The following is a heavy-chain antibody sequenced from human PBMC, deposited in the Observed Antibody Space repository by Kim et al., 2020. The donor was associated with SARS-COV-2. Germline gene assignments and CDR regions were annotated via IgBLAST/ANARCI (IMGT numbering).Heavy chain of an antibody. D-gene: IGHD5-12*01. Sequence: LKSRVTISVDTSKNQFSLKLSSVTAADTAVYYCAREAIEMATIRGYYFDYWGQGTLVTVSS. CDR3: AREAIEMATIRGYYFDY. V-gene: IGHV4-59*01. J-gene: IGHJ4*02.